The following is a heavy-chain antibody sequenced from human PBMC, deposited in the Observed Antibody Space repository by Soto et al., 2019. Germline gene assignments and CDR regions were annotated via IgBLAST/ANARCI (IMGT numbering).Heavy chain of an antibody. D-gene: IGHD3-10*02. Sequence: SETLSLTCTVVDRSCRGYYWSWVRQPPGKGLEWIGEINPSGSTNYNPSLKSRVTISVDTSNNQFSLNVNSVTAADTAVYYCARWRITTLHWGQCTLVTLSS. CDR2: INPSGST. J-gene: IGHJ1*01. CDR3: ARWRITTLH. V-gene: IGHV4-34*01. CDR1: DRSCRGYY.